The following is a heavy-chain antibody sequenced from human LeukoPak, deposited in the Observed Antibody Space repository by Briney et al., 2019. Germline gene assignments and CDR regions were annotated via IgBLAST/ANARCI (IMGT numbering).Heavy chain of an antibody. J-gene: IGHJ4*02. CDR1: GFTFDDYA. V-gene: IGHV3-9*01. CDR2: ISWNSGSV. CDR3: AKDPSPGYYDSSGYYLHYFDY. D-gene: IGHD3-22*01. Sequence: PGGSLRHSCAASGFTFDDYAMHWVRQAAGKGLEWVSGISWNSGSVGYADSVKGRFTIPRDNAKNSLYLQMNILRAEDTALYYCAKDPSPGYYDSSGYYLHYFDYWGQGTLVTVSS.